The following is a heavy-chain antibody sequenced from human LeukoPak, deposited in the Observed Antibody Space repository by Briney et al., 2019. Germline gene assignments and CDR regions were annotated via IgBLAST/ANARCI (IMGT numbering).Heavy chain of an antibody. J-gene: IGHJ4*02. CDR3: AKRSAFGGYFDY. CDR1: GFTFSSYA. D-gene: IGHD3-16*01. Sequence: AGGSLRLSCAASGFTFSSYAVSWVRQAPGKGLEWVSAISVGGDGTYYAGSVKGRFTISRDNSKNTLYLQMNSLTAEDTAVYYCAKRSAFGGYFDYWGQGTLVTVSS. CDR2: ISVGGDGT. V-gene: IGHV3-23*01.